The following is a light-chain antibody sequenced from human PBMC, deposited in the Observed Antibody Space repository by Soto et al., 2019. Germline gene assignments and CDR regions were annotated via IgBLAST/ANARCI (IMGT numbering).Light chain of an antibody. J-gene: IGLJ2*01. V-gene: IGLV2-14*01. Sequence: QSALTQPASVSGSPGQSITISCTGTSSDVGGYNYVSWYQQHPGKAPKLMIYEVNNRPSGVSSRFSGSKSGSTASLTISGLQPEDEADYYCSSYTSSSTLVLFGGRTKVTVL. CDR1: SSDVGGYNY. CDR3: SSYTSSSTLVL. CDR2: EVN.